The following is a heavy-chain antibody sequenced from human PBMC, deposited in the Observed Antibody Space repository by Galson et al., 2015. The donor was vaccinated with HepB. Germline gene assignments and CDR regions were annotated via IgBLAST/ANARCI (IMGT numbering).Heavy chain of an antibody. CDR3: ARDQNSNSWYRF. CDR2: IYKGGST. CDR1: GFTVSRNY. V-gene: IGHV3-53*01. D-gene: IGHD6-13*01. J-gene: IGHJ4*02. Sequence: SLRLSCAASGFTVSRNYMGWVRQAPGKGLEWVSVIYKGGSTYYADSVRGRFTTSRDNSKNILYLEMNSLRADDTAVYYCARDQNSNSWYRFWGQGTLVTVSS.